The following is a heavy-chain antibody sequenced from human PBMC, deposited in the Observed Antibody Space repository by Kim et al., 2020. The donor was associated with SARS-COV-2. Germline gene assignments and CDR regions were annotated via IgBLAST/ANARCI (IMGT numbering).Heavy chain of an antibody. D-gene: IGHD6-19*01. J-gene: IGHJ4*02. CDR3: ARQPYSSGWYEDY. V-gene: IGHV5-10-1*01. Sequence: SPAFQGHVTISADKSISTAYLQWSSLKASDTAMYYCARQPYSSGWYEDYWGQGTLVTVSS.